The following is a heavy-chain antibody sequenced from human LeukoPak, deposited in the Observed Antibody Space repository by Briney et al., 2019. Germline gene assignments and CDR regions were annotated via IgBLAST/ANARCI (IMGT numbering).Heavy chain of an antibody. CDR2: INHSGST. J-gene: IGHJ4*02. Sequence: SETLSLTCAVYGGSFSGYYWSWIRQPPGKGLEWIGEINHSGSTNYNPSLKSRVTISVDTSKKQFSLKLSSVTAADTALYYCARWGYTYGFEYWGQGTLVTVSS. V-gene: IGHV4-34*01. D-gene: IGHD5-18*01. CDR1: GGSFSGYY. CDR3: ARWGYTYGFEY.